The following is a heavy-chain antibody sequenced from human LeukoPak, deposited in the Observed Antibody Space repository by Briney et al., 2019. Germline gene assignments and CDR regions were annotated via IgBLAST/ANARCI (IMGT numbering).Heavy chain of an antibody. D-gene: IGHD5-18*01. Sequence: SETLSLTCTVSGGSISSDDSSWSWLRQPPGKGLEWIGSIYHSGSTYYNPSLKTRVTISVDTSKNQFSLKLSSVTAADTAVYYCARLKSDSYGESNDYWGQGTLVTVSS. J-gene: IGHJ4*02. CDR3: ARLKSDSYGESNDY. V-gene: IGHV4-30-2*03. CDR1: GGSISSDDSS. CDR2: IYHSGST.